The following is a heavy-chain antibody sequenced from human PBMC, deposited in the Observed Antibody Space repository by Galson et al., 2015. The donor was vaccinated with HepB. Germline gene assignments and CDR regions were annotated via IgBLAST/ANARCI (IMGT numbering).Heavy chain of an antibody. CDR1: GFTFNNYW. Sequence: SLRLSCAASGFTFNNYWMSWVRQAPGKGLEWVANIKQDGTEKYYVDSVKGRFTISRDNAKNSLYLQMNSLTAEDTAIYYCARDIYRDYPTAFDYWGQGTLVTVSS. CDR2: IKQDGTEK. D-gene: IGHD5-12*01. J-gene: IGHJ4*02. V-gene: IGHV3-7*03. CDR3: ARDIYRDYPTAFDY.